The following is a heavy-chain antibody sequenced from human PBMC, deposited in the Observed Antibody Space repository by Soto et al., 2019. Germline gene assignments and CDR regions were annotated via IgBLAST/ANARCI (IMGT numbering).Heavy chain of an antibody. Sequence: PSETLSLTCAVYGGSFSGYYWSWIRQPPGKGLEWIGEINHSGSTNYNPSLKSRVTISVDTSKNQFSLKLSSVTAADTAVYYCARADSSKRWFDPWGQGTLVTVSS. V-gene: IGHV4-34*01. CDR2: INHSGST. CDR3: ARADSSKRWFDP. CDR1: GGSFSGYY. J-gene: IGHJ5*02. D-gene: IGHD2-21*01.